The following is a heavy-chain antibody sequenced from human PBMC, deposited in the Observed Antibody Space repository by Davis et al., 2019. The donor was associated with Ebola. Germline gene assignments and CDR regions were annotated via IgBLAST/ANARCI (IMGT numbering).Heavy chain of an antibody. CDR2: IRGSGTPT. CDR1: GFTFSNYA. CDR3: IVSGYCYNICHPPFDF. V-gene: IGHV3-23*01. Sequence: PGGSLRLSCAASGFTFSNYAVSWVRQGPGKGLEWVADIRGSGTPTYYADSVNGHFTISRDNSKNTVDLQMNSLRGEDTAMYFCIVSGYCYNICHPPFDFWGQGTLVTVSS. D-gene: IGHD2/OR15-2a*01. J-gene: IGHJ4*02.